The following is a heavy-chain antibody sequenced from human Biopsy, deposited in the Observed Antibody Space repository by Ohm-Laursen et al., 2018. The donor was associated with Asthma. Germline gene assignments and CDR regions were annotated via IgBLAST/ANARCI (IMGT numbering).Heavy chain of an antibody. CDR3: VRWRSGYPDHYSDF. J-gene: IGHJ4*02. V-gene: IGHV3-30*03. CDR2: TSSDVRE. D-gene: IGHD2-21*01. Sequence: SLRLSCSASGFTFRNFGMHWVRQAPGKGLEWVALTSSDVREWYADSVKGRFTISRDNSKNTLDLQMNSLRGDDTAVYYCVRWRSGYPDHYSDFWGLGTLVTVSS. CDR1: GFTFRNFG.